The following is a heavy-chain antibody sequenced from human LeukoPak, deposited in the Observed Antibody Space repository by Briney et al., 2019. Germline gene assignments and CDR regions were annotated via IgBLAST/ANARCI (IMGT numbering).Heavy chain of an antibody. Sequence: ASVKVSCKASGGTFNDCTVTWVRQAPGQGLEWMGEIRTLLGTAKYAQKFQDRVTISADESTSTAYMELSSLRSEDTAVYYCARAPLRFLELPYYYYMDVWGKGTTVTVSS. J-gene: IGHJ6*03. V-gene: IGHV1-69*13. CDR3: ARAPLRFLELPYYYYMDV. CDR2: IRTLLGTA. D-gene: IGHD3-3*01. CDR1: GGTFNDCT.